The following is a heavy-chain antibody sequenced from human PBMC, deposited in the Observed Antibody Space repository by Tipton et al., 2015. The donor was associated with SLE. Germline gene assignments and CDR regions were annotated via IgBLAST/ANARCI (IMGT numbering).Heavy chain of an antibody. Sequence: QSGPEVKKPGSSVKVSCKASGGIFSDYTISWVRQAPGQGLEWMGRFIPILGISNYAQRFQGRVTITTDESTSTVYMDLSSLTSEDTAVYYCARELHSWGQGILVTVSS. CDR3: ARELHS. CDR2: FIPILGIS. J-gene: IGHJ5*02. V-gene: IGHV1-69*16. D-gene: IGHD3-3*02. CDR1: GGIFSDYT.